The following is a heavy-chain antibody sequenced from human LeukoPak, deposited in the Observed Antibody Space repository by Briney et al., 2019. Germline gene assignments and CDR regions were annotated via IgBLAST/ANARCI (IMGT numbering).Heavy chain of an antibody. CDR3: AKIGTTSFFTWIDY. J-gene: IGHJ4*02. V-gene: IGHV3-23*01. CDR1: EFTFRNYA. CDR2: ISHDALNI. D-gene: IGHD2-2*02. Sequence: PGGSLRLSCAASEFTFRNYAMTWVRQSPGKGLEWVSGISHDALNIYYAESVRGRFTISRDNSKNTLHLQMNSLRAEDSAVYYCAKIGTTSFFTWIDYWGQGTLVTVSS.